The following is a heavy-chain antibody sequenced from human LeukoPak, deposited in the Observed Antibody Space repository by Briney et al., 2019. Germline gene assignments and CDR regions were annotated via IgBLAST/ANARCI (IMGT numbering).Heavy chain of an antibody. V-gene: IGHV3-30*02. CDR3: AKDFRRVYYDSSGYLFDY. Sequence: GGSLRLSCAASGFTFSSYGMHWVRQAPGKGLEWVAFIRYDGSNKYYADSVKGRFTISRDNSKNTLYLQMNSLRAEDTAVYYCAKDFRRVYYDSSGYLFDYWGQGTLVTVSS. CDR1: GFTFSSYG. D-gene: IGHD3-22*01. J-gene: IGHJ4*02. CDR2: IRYDGSNK.